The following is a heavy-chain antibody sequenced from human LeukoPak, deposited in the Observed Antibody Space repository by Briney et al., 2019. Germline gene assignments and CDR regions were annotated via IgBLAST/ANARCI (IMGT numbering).Heavy chain of an antibody. CDR1: GYTPTELS. CDR3: ARGITGVKDY. CDR2: INPNSGGT. V-gene: IGHV1-2*02. J-gene: IGHJ4*02. Sequence: ASVKVSCKVSGYTPTELSMHWVRQAPGQGLEWMGWINPNSGGTNYAQKFQGRVTMTRDTSISTAYMELSSLRSEDTAVYYCARGITGVKDYWGQGTLVTVSS. D-gene: IGHD7-27*01.